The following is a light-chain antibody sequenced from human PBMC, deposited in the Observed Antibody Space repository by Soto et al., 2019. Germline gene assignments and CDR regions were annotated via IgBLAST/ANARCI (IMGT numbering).Light chain of an antibody. V-gene: IGLV3-21*02. CDR2: DDS. CDR3: QVWDSSSDQWV. Sequence: SSELTQPPSVSVAPGQTARITCGGSNIGSKSVHWYQKKPGQAPVLVVSDDSDRPSGIPERFSGSNSGNTATLTISRVEDGDEGDYYCQVWDSSSDQWVFGGGTKLTVL. CDR1: NIGSKS. J-gene: IGLJ2*01.